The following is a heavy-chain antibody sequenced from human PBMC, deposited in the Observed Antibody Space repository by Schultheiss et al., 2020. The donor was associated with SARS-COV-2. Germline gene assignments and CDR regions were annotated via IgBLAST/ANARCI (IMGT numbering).Heavy chain of an antibody. CDR2: IYYSGST. J-gene: IGHJ5*01. V-gene: IGHV4-34*01. CDR1: GGSFSGYY. Sequence: SETLSLTCAVYGGSFSGYYWSWIRQPPGKGLEWIGYIYYSGSTYYNPSLKSRVTISVDTSKNQFSLKLASVTAADTAVYYCAKVDPAPPIARPDVNWFESWGQGALVTVSS. CDR3: AKVDPAPPIARPDVNWFES. D-gene: IGHD2-15*01.